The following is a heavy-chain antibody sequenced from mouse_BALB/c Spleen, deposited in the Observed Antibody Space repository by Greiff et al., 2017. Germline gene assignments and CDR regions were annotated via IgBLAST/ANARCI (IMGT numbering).Heavy chain of an antibody. Sequence: VQLQQSGPELVKPGASVRISCKASGYTFTSYYIHWVKQRPGQGLEWIGWIYPGNVNTKYNEKFKGKATLTADKSSSTAYMQLSSLTSEDSAVYCCARGTELDYWGQGTTLTVSS. V-gene: IGHV1S56*01. CDR2: IYPGNVNT. D-gene: IGHD4-1*01. CDR1: GYTFTSYY. CDR3: ARGTELDY. J-gene: IGHJ2*01.